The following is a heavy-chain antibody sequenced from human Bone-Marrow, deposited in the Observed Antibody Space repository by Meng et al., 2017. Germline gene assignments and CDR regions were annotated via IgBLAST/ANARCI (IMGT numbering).Heavy chain of an antibody. CDR3: ARAVTMVRGVIWYFDY. CDR2: MNPNSGNT. D-gene: IGHD3-10*01. V-gene: IGHV1-8*01. J-gene: IGHJ4*02. CDR1: GYTFTSYD. Sequence: QGELVQSGSELKKPGASVKVSCKASGYTFTSYDINWVRQATGQGLEWMGWMNPNSGNTGYAQKFQGRVTMTRNTSISTAYMELSSLRSEDTAVYYCARAVTMVRGVIWYFDYWGQGTLVTVFS.